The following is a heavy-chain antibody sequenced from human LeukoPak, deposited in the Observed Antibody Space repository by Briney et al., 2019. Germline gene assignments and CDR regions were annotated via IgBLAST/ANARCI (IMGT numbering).Heavy chain of an antibody. CDR3: AREPAMGPYYYYGMDV. V-gene: IGHV1-3*01. Sequence: ASVKVSCKASGYTFTSYAMHWVRQAPGQRLEWMGWINAGNGNTKYSQEFQGRVTITRDTSASTAYMELSSLRSEDTAVYYCAREPAMGPYYYYGMDVWGKGTTVTVSS. J-gene: IGHJ6*04. D-gene: IGHD5-18*01. CDR1: GYTFTSYA. CDR2: INAGNGNT.